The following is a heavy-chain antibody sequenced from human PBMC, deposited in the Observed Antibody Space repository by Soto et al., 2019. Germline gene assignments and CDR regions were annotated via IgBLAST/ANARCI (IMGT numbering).Heavy chain of an antibody. Sequence: PSETLSPTCTVSGGSMSSYYWSWIRQPPGKGLEWIGYIYYTGITNYNPSLKSRVSISIDTSKRQLYLKLTSVTTADTAVYYCGSPKGFCSAGSCYGWFDPWGQGTPVTVSS. J-gene: IGHJ5*02. V-gene: IGHV4-59*01. CDR3: GSPKGFCSAGSCYGWFDP. CDR1: GGSMSSYY. D-gene: IGHD2-15*01. CDR2: IYYTGIT.